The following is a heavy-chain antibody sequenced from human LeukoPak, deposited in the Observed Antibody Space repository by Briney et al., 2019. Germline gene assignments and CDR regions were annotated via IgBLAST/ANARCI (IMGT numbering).Heavy chain of an antibody. V-gene: IGHV3-23*01. CDR3: AKDLEEYSSASPIFDY. CDR1: GFTFSSYA. Sequence: GGSLRLSCAAFGFTFSSYAMSWVRQAPGKGLEWVSAISGSGGSTYYADSVKGRFTISRDNSKNTLYLQMNSLRAEDTAVYYCAKDLEEYSSASPIFDYWGQGTLVTVSS. D-gene: IGHD6-25*01. CDR2: ISGSGGST. J-gene: IGHJ4*02.